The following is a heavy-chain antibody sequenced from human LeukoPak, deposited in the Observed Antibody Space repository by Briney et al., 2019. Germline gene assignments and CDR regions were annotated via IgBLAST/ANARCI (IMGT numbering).Heavy chain of an antibody. Sequence: PSETLSLTCTVSGYSISSGYYWGWIRQPPGKGLEWIGSIYHSGSTYYNPSLKSRVTISVDTSKNQFSLKLSSVTAADTAVYYCARGLYYYDSSGPHSDAFDIWGQGTMVTVSS. CDR2: IYHSGST. D-gene: IGHD3-22*01. J-gene: IGHJ3*02. V-gene: IGHV4-38-2*02. CDR3: ARGLYYYDSSGPHSDAFDI. CDR1: GYSISSGYY.